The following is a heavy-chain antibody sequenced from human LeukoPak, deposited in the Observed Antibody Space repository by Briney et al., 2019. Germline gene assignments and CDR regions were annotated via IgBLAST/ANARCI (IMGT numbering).Heavy chain of an antibody. CDR1: GYTFTDYY. J-gene: IGHJ4*02. CDR3: ATGPTGTLDY. CDR2: VDPEDGET. D-gene: IGHD1-1*01. V-gene: IGHV1-69-2*01. Sequence: ASVKISCKVSGYTFTDYYMHWVQQAPGKALEWMGLVDPEDGETIYAEKFQGRVTITADTSTDTAYMELSSLRSEVTAVYYCATGPTGTLDYWGQGTLVTVSS.